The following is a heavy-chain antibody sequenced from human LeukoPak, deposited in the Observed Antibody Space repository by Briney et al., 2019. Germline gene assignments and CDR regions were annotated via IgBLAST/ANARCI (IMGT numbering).Heavy chain of an antibody. J-gene: IGHJ4*02. Sequence: ASVKVSCKASGYTFTGYYMHWVRQAPGQGLEWMGWVNPNSGGTNYAQKFQGRVTMTRDTSISTAYMELSSLRSDDTAVYYCAREASGSYYDYWGQGTLVTVSS. D-gene: IGHD3-10*01. CDR1: GYTFTGYY. CDR2: VNPNSGGT. CDR3: AREASGSYYDY. V-gene: IGHV1-2*02.